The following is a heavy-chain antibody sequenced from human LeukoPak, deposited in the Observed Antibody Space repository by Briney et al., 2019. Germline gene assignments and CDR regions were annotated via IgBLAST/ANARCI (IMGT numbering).Heavy chain of an antibody. J-gene: IGHJ6*02. CDR2: ISVYNGNR. V-gene: IGHV1-18*01. Sequence: ASVKVSCKASGYTFNTYGISWVRQAPGEGLEWLGWISVYNGNRNYAQKLQGRVTMTTDTSTSTAYMELRSLRSDDTAVYYCARDWPGVESSTSNYYYYGMDVWGQGTTVTVSS. CDR3: ARDWPGVESSTSNYYYYGMDV. D-gene: IGHD2-2*01. CDR1: GYTFNTYG.